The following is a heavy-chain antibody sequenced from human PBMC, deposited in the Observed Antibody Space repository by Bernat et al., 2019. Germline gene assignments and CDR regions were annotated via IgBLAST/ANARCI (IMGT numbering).Heavy chain of an antibody. J-gene: IGHJ3*02. V-gene: IGHV3-30-3*01. D-gene: IGHD3-16*02. CDR3: EREAPYGWGSYSSMGAFDI. CDR1: GFTFSSYA. Sequence: QVQLVESGGGVVQPGRSLRLSCAASGFTFSSYAMHWVRQAPGKGLEWVAVISYDGSNKYYADSVKGRFTISRDNSKNTLYLQMNSLRAEDTAVYYCEREAPYGWGSYSSMGAFDIWGQGTMVTVSS. CDR2: ISYDGSNK.